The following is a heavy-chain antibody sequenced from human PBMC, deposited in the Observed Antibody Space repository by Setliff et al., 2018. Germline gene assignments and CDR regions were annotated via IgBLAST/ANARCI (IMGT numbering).Heavy chain of an antibody. J-gene: IGHJ6*03. CDR3: AREGVDTRSSTDYRYYMDV. Sequence: GASVKVSCKASGGTFSSYGISWVRQAPGQGLEWMGGIIPMFGTTNYAQRFRGRVTITADESTTTAYMELSSLRFEDTAVYYCAREGVDTRSSTDYRYYMDVWGKGTTVTVSS. D-gene: IGHD5-18*01. CDR2: IIPMFGTT. V-gene: IGHV1-69*13. CDR1: GGTFSSYG.